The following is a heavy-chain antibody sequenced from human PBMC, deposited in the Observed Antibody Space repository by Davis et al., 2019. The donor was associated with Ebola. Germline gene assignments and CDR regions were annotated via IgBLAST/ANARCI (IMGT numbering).Heavy chain of an antibody. CDR1: GFTFSSYS. Sequence: GESLKISCAASGFTFSSYSMNWVRQAPGKGLEWVSYISSSSSTIYYADSVKGRFTISRDNAKNSLYLQMNSLRDEDTAVYYCARGPLRFLEWLLGYYFDYWGQGTLVTVSS. CDR2: ISSSSSTI. J-gene: IGHJ4*02. CDR3: ARGPLRFLEWLLGYYFDY. D-gene: IGHD3-3*01. V-gene: IGHV3-48*02.